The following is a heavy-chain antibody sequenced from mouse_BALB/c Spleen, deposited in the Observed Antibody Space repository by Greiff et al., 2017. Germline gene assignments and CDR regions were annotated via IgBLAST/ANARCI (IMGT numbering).Heavy chain of an antibody. CDR2: ISYSGST. J-gene: IGHJ4*01. V-gene: IGHV3-2*02. CDR1: GYSITSDYA. D-gene: IGHD2-4*01. CDR3: ASLQMITDVMDY. Sequence: EVKLLESGPGLVKPSQSLSLTCTVTGYSITSDYAWNWIRQFPGNKLEWMGYISYSGSTSYNPSLKSRISITRDTSKNQFFLQLNSVTTEDTATYYCASLQMITDVMDYWGQGTSVTVSS.